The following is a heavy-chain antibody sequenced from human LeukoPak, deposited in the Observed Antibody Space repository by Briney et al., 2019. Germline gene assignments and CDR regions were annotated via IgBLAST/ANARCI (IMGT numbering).Heavy chain of an antibody. Sequence: GGSLRLSCAASGFTFSSYCMSWVRQAPGKGLEWVANIKQDGSEKYYVDSVKGRFTISRDNAKNSLYLQMKSLRAEATAVYYCARDNLYYYGSGSFLDYWGQGTLVTVSS. CDR2: IKQDGSEK. CDR3: ARDNLYYYGSGSFLDY. CDR1: GFTFSSYC. J-gene: IGHJ4*02. D-gene: IGHD3-10*01. V-gene: IGHV3-7*01.